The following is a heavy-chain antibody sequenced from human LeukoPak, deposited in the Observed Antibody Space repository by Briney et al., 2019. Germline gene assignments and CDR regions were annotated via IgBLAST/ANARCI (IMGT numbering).Heavy chain of an antibody. D-gene: IGHD6-13*01. CDR2: IYHSGST. CDR1: GGSISSSNW. J-gene: IGHJ5*02. Sequence: SGTLSLTCAVSGGSISSSNWWSWVRQPPGKGLEWIGEIYHSGSTNYNPSLKSRVTISVDTSKNQFSLKLSSVTAADTAVYYCARRGSSSWYSGNWFDPWGQGTLVTVSS. V-gene: IGHV4-4*02. CDR3: ARRGSSSWYSGNWFDP.